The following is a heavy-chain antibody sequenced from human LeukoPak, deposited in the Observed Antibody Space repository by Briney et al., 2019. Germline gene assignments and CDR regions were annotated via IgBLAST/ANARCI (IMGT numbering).Heavy chain of an antibody. D-gene: IGHD6-19*01. Sequence: SVKVSCKASGGTFSCYAISWVRQAPGQGLEWMGRIIPIFGIANYAQKFQGRVTITADKSTSTAYMELSSLRSEDTAVYYCAREIAVAGLGPFDYWGQGTLVTVSS. J-gene: IGHJ4*02. CDR3: AREIAVAGLGPFDY. CDR2: IIPIFGIA. V-gene: IGHV1-69*04. CDR1: GGTFSCYA.